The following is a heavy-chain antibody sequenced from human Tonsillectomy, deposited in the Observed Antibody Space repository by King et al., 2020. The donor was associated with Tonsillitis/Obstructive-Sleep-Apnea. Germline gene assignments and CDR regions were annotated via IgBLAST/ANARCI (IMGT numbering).Heavy chain of an antibody. Sequence: TLKESGPTLVKPTQTLTLTCTFSGFSLSNSGVSVGWVRQPPGKALEWLALIYWDDEKRYSPSLKNRLTITNDTSKNQVVLTMTNMDPVDTATYYCAHGSDTATALDYWGQGTLVTVSS. V-gene: IGHV2-5*02. J-gene: IGHJ4*02. CDR3: AHGSDTATALDY. D-gene: IGHD5-18*01. CDR1: GFSLSNSGVS. CDR2: IYWDDEK.